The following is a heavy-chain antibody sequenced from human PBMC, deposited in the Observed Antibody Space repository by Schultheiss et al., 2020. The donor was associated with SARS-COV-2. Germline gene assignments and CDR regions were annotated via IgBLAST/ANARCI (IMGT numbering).Heavy chain of an antibody. D-gene: IGHD3-22*01. CDR3: ARDRDSSGYFRFDP. CDR2: ISSSSSYI. V-gene: IGHV3-21*05. CDR1: GFTFSSYG. J-gene: IGHJ5*02. Sequence: GGSLRLSCAASGFTFSSYGMHWVRQAPGKGLEWVSYISSSSSYIYYADSVKGRFTISRDNAKNSLYLQMNSLRAEDTAVYYCARDRDSSGYFRFDPWGQGTLVTVSS.